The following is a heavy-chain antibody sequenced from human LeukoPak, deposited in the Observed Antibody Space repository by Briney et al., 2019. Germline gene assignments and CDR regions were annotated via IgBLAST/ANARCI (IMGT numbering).Heavy chain of an antibody. CDR1: GGSISSSSYY. D-gene: IGHD1-26*01. Sequence: PSETLSLTCTVSGGSISSSSYYWGWIRQPPRKGLEWIGSIYYSGSTYYNPSLKSRVTISVDTSKNQFSLKLSSVTAADTAVYYCAGGTGGSYYDAPRGYWGQGTLVTVSS. CDR2: IYYSGST. CDR3: AGGTGGSYYDAPRGY. V-gene: IGHV4-39*07. J-gene: IGHJ4*02.